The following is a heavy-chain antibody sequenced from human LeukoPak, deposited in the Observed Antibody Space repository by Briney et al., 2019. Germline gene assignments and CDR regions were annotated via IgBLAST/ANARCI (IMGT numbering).Heavy chain of an antibody. CDR3: ARDAVDTANAV. D-gene: IGHD5-18*01. V-gene: IGHV3-74*01. CDR1: GFTFTTYW. J-gene: IGHJ6*02. CDR2: INSDGSIS. Sequence: GGSLRLSCAASGFTFTTYWMHWVRQAPGKGLVWVSHINSDGSISSYADSVKGRFTISRDNAKNTLYLQMNSLRAEDTAVYYCARDAVDTANAVWGQGTTVTVSS.